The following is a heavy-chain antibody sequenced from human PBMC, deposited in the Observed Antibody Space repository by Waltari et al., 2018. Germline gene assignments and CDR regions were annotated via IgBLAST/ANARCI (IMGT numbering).Heavy chain of an antibody. D-gene: IGHD3-10*01. Sequence: EVQLLESGGGLVQPGGSLRLSCGASGFTFSGYPMTWVRQAPGKGLELVSTIRCSGGDTYYADSVKGRFTISRDNSRNTLYLQMNTLRAGDTAVYYFAKSLGDTYGRYPMDYWGQGTLVTVSS. CDR2: IRCSGGDT. CDR1: GFTFSGYP. CDR3: AKSLGDTYGRYPMDY. V-gene: IGHV3-23*01. J-gene: IGHJ4*02.